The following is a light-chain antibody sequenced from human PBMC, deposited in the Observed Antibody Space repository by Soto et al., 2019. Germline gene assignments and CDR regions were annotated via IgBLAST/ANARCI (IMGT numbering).Light chain of an antibody. Sequence: QSALTQPASVSGSPGQSITISCTGSSSDVGGHNSISWYQHHPVKAPKLILYDVKNRPSGVSDRFSGSKSGNTASLTISGLQAEDEADYYCSSYTDSNTVVFGGWTKLTVL. CDR2: DVK. J-gene: IGLJ2*01. CDR1: SSDVGGHNS. CDR3: SSYTDSNTVV. V-gene: IGLV2-14*03.